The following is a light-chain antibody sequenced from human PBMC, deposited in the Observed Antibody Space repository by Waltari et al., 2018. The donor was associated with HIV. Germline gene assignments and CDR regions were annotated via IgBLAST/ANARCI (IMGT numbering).Light chain of an antibody. CDR3: GTWDTSLRTYV. V-gene: IGLV1-51*02. Sequence: QSVLTQPPSVSAAPGQKVTISCSGGSSNIGHNFVSWYHQFPGVATKLLIYENKKRPSGIPDRCSGYKSGTSATLGITGLQTGDEADYYCGTWDTSLRTYVFGAGTKVTIL. CDR2: ENK. J-gene: IGLJ1*01. CDR1: SSNIGHNF.